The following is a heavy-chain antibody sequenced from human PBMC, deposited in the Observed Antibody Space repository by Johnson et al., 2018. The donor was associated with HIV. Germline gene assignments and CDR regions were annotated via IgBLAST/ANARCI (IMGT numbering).Heavy chain of an antibody. D-gene: IGHD1-26*01. CDR3: AGVLRSGYSGRGAFDS. Sequence: QVQLVESGGGVVQPGRSLRLSCAASRFTFSSYAMHWVRQAPGKGLEWVAVISYDGSNKYYADSVKGRFTISRDNSKHTLYLQMGSLRAEDMAVYYCAGVLRSGYSGRGAFDSWGQGTMVTVSS. CDR2: ISYDGSNK. CDR1: RFTFSSYA. J-gene: IGHJ3*02. V-gene: IGHV3-30*14.